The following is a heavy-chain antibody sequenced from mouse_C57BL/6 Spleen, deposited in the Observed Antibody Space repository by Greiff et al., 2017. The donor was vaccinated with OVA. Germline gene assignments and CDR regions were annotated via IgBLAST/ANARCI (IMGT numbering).Heavy chain of an antibody. CDR2: ISNKANNHAT. CDR3: SRDDYDDWYFDV. D-gene: IGHD2-4*01. J-gene: IGHJ1*03. CDR1: GFTFSDAW. V-gene: IGHV6-6*01. Sequence: EVQRVESGGGLVQPGGSMKLSCAASGFTFSDAWMDWVRQSPEQGLEWVAEISNKANNHATYYAESVKGRFTISRDDSKSSVYLRMTSLSAEDTGIDYGSRDDYDDWYFDVWGTGTTVTVSS.